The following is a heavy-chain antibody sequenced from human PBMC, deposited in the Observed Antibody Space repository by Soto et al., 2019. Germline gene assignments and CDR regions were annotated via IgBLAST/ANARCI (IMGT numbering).Heavy chain of an antibody. CDR1: GGLFSSYP. J-gene: IGHJ4*02. D-gene: IGHD2-15*01. CDR3: ARGGRTYTWFKDS. Sequence: SVKVSCKASGGLFSSYPISWVRQVPGQGLEWMGGIIPVFQTAYYTQRFQGRVTITADESTNTAYMELSSLRSEDTAIYYCARGGRTYTWFKDSWGEGTMVTGSS. CDR2: IIPVFQTA. V-gene: IGHV1-69*01.